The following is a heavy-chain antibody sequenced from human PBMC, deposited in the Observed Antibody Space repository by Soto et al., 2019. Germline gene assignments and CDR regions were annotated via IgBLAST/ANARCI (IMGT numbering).Heavy chain of an antibody. D-gene: IGHD3-9*01. J-gene: IGHJ4*02. CDR2: IKSKTDGGTT. CDR3: TTVPSNYDILTGYYIALYYFDY. Sequence: GESLKISCAASGFTFSNAWMSWVRQAPGKGLEWVGRIKSKTDGGTTDYAAPVKGRFTISRDDSKNTLYLQMNSLKTEDTAVYYCTTVPSNYDILTGYYIALYYFDYWGQGTLVTVSS. V-gene: IGHV3-15*01. CDR1: GFTFSNAW.